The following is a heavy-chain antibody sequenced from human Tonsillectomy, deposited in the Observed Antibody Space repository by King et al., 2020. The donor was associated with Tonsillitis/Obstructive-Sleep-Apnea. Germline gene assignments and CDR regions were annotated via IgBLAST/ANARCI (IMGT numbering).Heavy chain of an antibody. CDR2: IDHSGAT. CDR1: GGSFSGYY. Sequence: VQLQQWGAGLLKPSETLSLTCAVYGGSFSGYYWSWIRQPPGKGLEWIGEIDHSGATNYNPSLKSRVTISVDTPKNQFSLKLSSVTAADTAVYYCAREFDSLDFWGQGTLVTVSS. CDR3: AREFDSLDF. D-gene: IGHD2-15*01. V-gene: IGHV4-34*01. J-gene: IGHJ4*02.